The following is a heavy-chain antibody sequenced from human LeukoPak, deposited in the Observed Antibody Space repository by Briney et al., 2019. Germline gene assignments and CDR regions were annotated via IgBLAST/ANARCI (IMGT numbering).Heavy chain of an antibody. D-gene: IGHD2-15*01. Sequence: GGSLRLSCLGTGLAFKNYWMTWVRQAPGKGLEGVANIHPDGSVKNYVDAVRGRFTISRDNAKNSLYLQLDHLSADDTAVYYCASTFPYCGDGSCALGGQGTLVIVSS. CDR3: ASTFPYCGDGSCAL. CDR2: IHPDGSVK. J-gene: IGHJ1*01. CDR1: GLAFKNYW. V-gene: IGHV3-7*01.